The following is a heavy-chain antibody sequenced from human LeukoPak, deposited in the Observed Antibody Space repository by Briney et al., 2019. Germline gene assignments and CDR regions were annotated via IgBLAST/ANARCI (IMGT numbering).Heavy chain of an antibody. CDR3: ARVGVRAEDYYYYMDV. D-gene: IGHD3-10*01. CDR2: ISSGSSYI. CDR1: GFMFSSYW. J-gene: IGHJ6*03. V-gene: IGHV3-21*04. Sequence: PGGSLRLSCAASGFMFSSYWMHWVRQAPGKGLVWVSSISSGSSYIYYADSVKGRFTISRDNAKNSLYLQMNSLRAEDTALYYCARVGVRAEDYYYYMDVWGKGTTVTVSS.